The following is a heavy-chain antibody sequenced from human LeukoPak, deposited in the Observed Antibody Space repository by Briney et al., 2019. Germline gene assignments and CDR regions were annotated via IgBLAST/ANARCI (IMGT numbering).Heavy chain of an antibody. J-gene: IGHJ4*02. D-gene: IGHD3-16*01. V-gene: IGHV1-46*01. Sequence: ASVTVSCKASGYTFTSYYMHWVRQAPGQGLEWMGMIYPSGGSTNYAQKFQGRVTMTRDTSTSTVYMELSGLRSEDTAVYYCAREEEGGTFDYWGQGTLVTVSS. CDR1: GYTFTSYY. CDR3: AREEEGGTFDY. CDR2: IYPSGGST.